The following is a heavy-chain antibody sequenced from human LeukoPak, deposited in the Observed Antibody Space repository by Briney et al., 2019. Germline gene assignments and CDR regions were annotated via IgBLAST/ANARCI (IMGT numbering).Heavy chain of an antibody. CDR3: PRDVHGDYGSGWFDP. J-gene: IGHJ5*02. CDR2: IMPLFGTA. CDR1: GGTFNNSA. V-gene: IGHV1-69*05. Sequence: SVKVSCKTSGGTFNNSAISWVGQAPGQGLEWLGGIMPLFGTAGYAQKFQGRVTITKDESTRTVYLELTSLTSDDTAVYYCPRDVHGDYGSGWFDPWGQGTLVSVSS. D-gene: IGHD4-17*01.